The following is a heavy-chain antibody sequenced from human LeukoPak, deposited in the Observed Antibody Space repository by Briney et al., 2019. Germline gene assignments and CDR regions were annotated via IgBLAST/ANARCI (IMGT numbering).Heavy chain of an antibody. CDR3: ARVWGSGGDCSSTSCYSSDYYGMDV. CDR1: GDSVSSNSAA. V-gene: IGHV6-1*01. J-gene: IGHJ6*02. CDR2: TYYRSKWYN. D-gene: IGHD2-2*01. Sequence: SQTLSLTCTISGDSVSSNSAAWNWIRQSPSRGLEWLGRTYYRSKWYNDYAVSVKSRITINPDTSKNQFSLQLNSVTPEDTAVYYCARVWGSGGDCSSTSCYSSDYYGMDVWGQGTTVTVPS.